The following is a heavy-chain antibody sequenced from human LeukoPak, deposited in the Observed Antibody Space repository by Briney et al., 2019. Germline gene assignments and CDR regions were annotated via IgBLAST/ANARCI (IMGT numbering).Heavy chain of an antibody. CDR1: GFTFSSHG. D-gene: IGHD3-22*01. CDR3: ARPYYDSSGYDAFDI. Sequence: GGSLRLSCVASGFTFSSHGMHWVRQAPGKGLEWVAVISYVEPDKDYADSVKGRFTISRDHGKNSLYLQMNSQRAEGTVVYYRARPYYDSSGYDAFDIWGQGTMVSVSS. J-gene: IGHJ3*02. V-gene: IGHV3-30*03. CDR2: ISYVEPDK.